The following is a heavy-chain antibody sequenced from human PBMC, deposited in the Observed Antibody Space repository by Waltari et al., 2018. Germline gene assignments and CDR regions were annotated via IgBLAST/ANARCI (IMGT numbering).Heavy chain of an antibody. J-gene: IGHJ4*02. CDR2: VSHDGRVK. D-gene: IGHD2-8*01. Sequence: QVQLMESGGGVVQPGTSLRLSCAASDFIFSNFGMHWVRQAPGKGLEWLAVVSHDGRVKYYAGSVKGRFTISRDNFKDTLVLQMSALGVEDTAVYYCAKEREEWVSTSLAYWGQGTLVTVSS. CDR1: DFIFSNFG. V-gene: IGHV3-30*18. CDR3: AKEREEWVSTSLAY.